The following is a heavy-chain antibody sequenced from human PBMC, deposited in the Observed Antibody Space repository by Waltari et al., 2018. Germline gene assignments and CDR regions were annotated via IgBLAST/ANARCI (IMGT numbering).Heavy chain of an antibody. D-gene: IGHD1-20*01. V-gene: IGHV3-7*01. Sequence: QLVESGGGLVQPGGPLRLSCVVSGFTFSSYWMSWVRQTPGKGLEWVANIKPDGTEEYYVDYVKGRFTISRDNAKNSLYLQMNSLRAEDTAVYYCARDDGIRTVDYWGQGTLVTVSS. CDR1: GFTFSSYW. J-gene: IGHJ4*02. CDR2: IKPDGTEE. CDR3: ARDDGIRTVDY.